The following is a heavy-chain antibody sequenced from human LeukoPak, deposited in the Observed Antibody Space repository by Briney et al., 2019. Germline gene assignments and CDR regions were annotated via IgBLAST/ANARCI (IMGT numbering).Heavy chain of an antibody. J-gene: IGHJ4*02. Sequence: GGPVKVSFKGSGYTLSSYGISRGRPGPGQGVEWVGWVSAYNGNTNYAQKFQGRVTMTRDTSISTAYMELSRLRSDDTAVYYCARDMQGDYVWGSYRNFDYWGQGTLVTVSS. CDR1: GYTLSSYG. CDR3: ARDMQGDYVWGSYRNFDY. V-gene: IGHV1-18*01. D-gene: IGHD3-16*02. CDR2: VSAYNGNT.